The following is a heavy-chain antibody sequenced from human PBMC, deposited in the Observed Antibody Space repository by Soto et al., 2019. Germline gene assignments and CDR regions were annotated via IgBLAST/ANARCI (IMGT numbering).Heavy chain of an antibody. CDR1: GYTFTSYG. D-gene: IGHD3-10*01. Sequence: QVQLVQSGAEVKKPGASVKVSCKASGYTFTSYGISWVRQAPGQGLEWMGWISAYNGNTNYAQKLQGRVTMTTDTSTNTAYMELRSLRSEDTAVYYCARGGHTMVRGVVNSNWGQGTLVTVSS. J-gene: IGHJ4*02. CDR2: ISAYNGNT. CDR3: ARGGHTMVRGVVNSN. V-gene: IGHV1-18*01.